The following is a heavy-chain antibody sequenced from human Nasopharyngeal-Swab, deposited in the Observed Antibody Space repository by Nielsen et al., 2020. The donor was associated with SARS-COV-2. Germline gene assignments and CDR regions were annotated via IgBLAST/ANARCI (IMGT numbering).Heavy chain of an antibody. Sequence: WVRQALGQGLEWMGGIIPIFGTANYAQKFQGRVTITADESTSTAYMELSSLRSEDTAVYYCARGEGPLGYFDYWGQGTLVTVSS. V-gene: IGHV1-69*01. D-gene: IGHD6-13*01. CDR3: ARGEGPLGYFDY. J-gene: IGHJ4*02. CDR2: IIPIFGTA.